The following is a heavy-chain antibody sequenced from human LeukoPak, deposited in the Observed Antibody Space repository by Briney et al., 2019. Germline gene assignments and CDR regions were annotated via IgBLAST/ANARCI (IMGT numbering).Heavy chain of an antibody. V-gene: IGHV4-34*01. D-gene: IGHD6-6*01. CDR2: INHSGST. J-gene: IGHJ2*01. Sequence: SATLSLTCAVYGGSFSGYYWSWIRQPPGKGLEWIGEINHSGSTNYNPSLKSRVTISVDTSKNQFSLKLSSVTAADTAVYYCARGGSIAAPAWYFDLWGRGTLVTVSS. CDR1: GGSFSGYY. CDR3: ARGGSIAAPAWYFDL.